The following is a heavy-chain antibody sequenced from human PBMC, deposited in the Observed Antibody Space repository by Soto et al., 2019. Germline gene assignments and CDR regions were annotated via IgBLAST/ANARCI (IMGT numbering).Heavy chain of an antibody. D-gene: IGHD6-13*01. CDR3: AHRPGSSWYDRWFDP. CDR1: GFSLSTSGVG. CDR2: IYWDDDK. V-gene: IGHV2-5*02. J-gene: IGHJ5*02. Sequence: SGPAPVNATQTVTLTCTFSGFSLSTSGVGVGWIRQPPGKALEWLALIYWDDDKRYSPSLKSRLTITKDTSKNQVVLTMTNMDPVDTATYYFAHRPGSSWYDRWFDPWGQGTLVTVSS.